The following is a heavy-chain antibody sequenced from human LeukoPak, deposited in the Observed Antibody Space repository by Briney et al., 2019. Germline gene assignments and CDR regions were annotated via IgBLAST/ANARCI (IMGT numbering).Heavy chain of an antibody. CDR3: TTAPVGATTFDY. V-gene: IGHV3-15*01. D-gene: IGHD1-26*01. J-gene: IGHJ4*02. CDR1: GGSISSYY. CDR2: IKSKTDGGTT. Sequence: ETLSLTCTVSGGSISSYYWSWIRQPPGKGLEWVGRIKSKTDGGTTDYAAPVKGRFTISRDDSKNTLYLQMNSLKTEDTAVYYCTTAPVGATTFDYWGQGTLVTVSS.